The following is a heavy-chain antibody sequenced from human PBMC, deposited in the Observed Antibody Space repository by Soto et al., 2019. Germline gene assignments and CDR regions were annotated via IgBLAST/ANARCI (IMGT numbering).Heavy chain of an antibody. J-gene: IGHJ4*02. CDR3: ARDNPVDY. CDR2: IYYSGST. CDR1: GGSISGYY. Sequence: SETLSLTCTVSGGSISGYYWSWIRQPPGKGLEWIGYIYYSGSTNYNPSLKSRVTISVDTSKNQFSLKLSSVTAADTAVYYCARDNPVDYWGQGTLVTVSS. V-gene: IGHV4-59*01.